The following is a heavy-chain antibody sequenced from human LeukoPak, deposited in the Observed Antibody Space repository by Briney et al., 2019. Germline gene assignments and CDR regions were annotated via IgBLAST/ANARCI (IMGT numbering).Heavy chain of an antibody. CDR1: GFTFTSSA. CDR3: ARDLVMIERDYFDY. J-gene: IGHJ4*02. CDR2: IVVGSGNT. V-gene: IGHV1-58*02. D-gene: IGHD3-22*01. Sequence: ASVKVSCKASGFTFTSSAMQWVRQARGQRLEWIGWIVVGSGNTNYAQKLQGRVTMTTDTSTSTAYMELRSLRSDDTAVYYCARDLVMIERDYFDYWGQGTLVTVSS.